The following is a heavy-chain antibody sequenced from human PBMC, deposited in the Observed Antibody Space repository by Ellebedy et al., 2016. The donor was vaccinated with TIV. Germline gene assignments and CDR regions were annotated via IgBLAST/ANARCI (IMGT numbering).Heavy chain of an antibody. CDR3: ATLVDTAISYYYTMDV. CDR2: ISSSGSTI. V-gene: IGHV3-11*01. J-gene: IGHJ6*02. D-gene: IGHD5-18*01. CDR1: GFTFSDYY. Sequence: GGSLRLSCAASGFTFSDYYMSWIRQAPGKGLEWVSYISSSGSTIYYADSVKGRFTISRDNAKNSLYLQMNSLRAEDTAVYYCATLVDTAISYYYTMDVWGQGTTVTVSS.